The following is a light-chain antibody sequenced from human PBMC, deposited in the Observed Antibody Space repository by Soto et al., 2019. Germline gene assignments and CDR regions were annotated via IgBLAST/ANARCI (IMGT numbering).Light chain of an antibody. V-gene: IGKV1-5*03. J-gene: IGKJ1*01. CDR1: QSISSW. CDR2: KAS. CDR3: QQYSIYSRT. Sequence: DIQMTQSTSTLSASVGDRVTITCRASQSISSWLAWYQQKPGKAPNLLIYKASFLRSGVPSRFSGSGSGTEFTLTISSLQPDDFATYYCQQYSIYSRTFGQGTKVELK.